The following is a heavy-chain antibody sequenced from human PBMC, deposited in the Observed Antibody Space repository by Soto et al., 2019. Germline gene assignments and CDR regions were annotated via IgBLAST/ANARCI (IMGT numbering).Heavy chain of an antibody. CDR3: ARHSDTAMVTVHY. CDR1: GGSISSGGNY. CDR2: IYYSGST. V-gene: IGHV4-39*01. Sequence: SETLSLTCSVSGGSISSGGNYWNWIRQHPGKGLEWIGYIYYSGSTYYNPSLKSRVTISVDTSKNQFSLKLSSVTAADTAVYYCARHSDTAMVTVHYWGQGTLVTVSS. D-gene: IGHD5-18*01. J-gene: IGHJ4*02.